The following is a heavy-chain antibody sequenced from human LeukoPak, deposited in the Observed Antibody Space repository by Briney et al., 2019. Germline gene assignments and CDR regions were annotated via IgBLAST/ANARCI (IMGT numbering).Heavy chain of an antibody. CDR1: GYSISRGYY. D-gene: IGHD3-3*01. Sequence: SQTLSLTCAVSGYSISRGYYGGSMRQPPGKGVEGIGSIDQGGSTYCNPSLKSRVTISVDTSKNQFSLKLSSVTAADTAVYYCARNGGIPRFGVVKTPRGAFDIWGQGTMVTVSS. CDR3: ARNGGIPRFGVVKTPRGAFDI. V-gene: IGHV4-38-2*01. CDR2: IDQGGST. J-gene: IGHJ3*02.